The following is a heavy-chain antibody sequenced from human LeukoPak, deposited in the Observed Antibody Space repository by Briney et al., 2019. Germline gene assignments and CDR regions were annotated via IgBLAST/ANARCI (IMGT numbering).Heavy chain of an antibody. CDR1: GFTFSSYW. CDR2: INQD. Sequence: GGSLRLSCAASGFTFSSYWMSWMRQAPGKGLEWVANINQDVVDSVKGRFTISRDNAKNSLYLQVNSLRAEDTAVYYCARGTLLPGIDYWGQGTLVTVSS. J-gene: IGHJ4*02. D-gene: IGHD1-26*01. V-gene: IGHV3-7*01. CDR3: ARGTLLPGIDY.